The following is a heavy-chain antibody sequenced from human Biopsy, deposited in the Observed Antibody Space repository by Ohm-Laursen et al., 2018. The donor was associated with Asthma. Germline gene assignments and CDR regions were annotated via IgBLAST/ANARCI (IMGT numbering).Heavy chain of an antibody. D-gene: IGHD2-2*01. J-gene: IGHJ4*02. Sequence: SSVKVSCKSLGGTFNTYVIGWVRQAPGQGLEWMGGINSVFGTTTYPQKFQDRVTVTADDSTSTVYMELSSLRSEDTAVYYCARKAGSCISRTCYSLDFWGQGTLVTVSS. CDR3: ARKAGSCISRTCYSLDF. CDR1: GGTFNTYV. CDR2: INSVFGTT. V-gene: IGHV1-69*01.